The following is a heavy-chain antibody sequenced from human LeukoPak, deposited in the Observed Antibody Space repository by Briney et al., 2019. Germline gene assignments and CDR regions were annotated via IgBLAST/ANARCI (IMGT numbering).Heavy chain of an antibody. Sequence: GGSLRLSCAASGFTFSSYDMHWVRQAPGKGLEWVAVISYDGSNKYYADSVKGRFTISRDNSKNTLYLQMNSLRAEDTAVYYCAKPQGSGWYYRPFDYWGQGTLVTVSS. CDR1: GFTFSSYD. CDR2: ISYDGSNK. D-gene: IGHD6-19*01. CDR3: AKPQGSGWYYRPFDY. V-gene: IGHV3-30*18. J-gene: IGHJ4*02.